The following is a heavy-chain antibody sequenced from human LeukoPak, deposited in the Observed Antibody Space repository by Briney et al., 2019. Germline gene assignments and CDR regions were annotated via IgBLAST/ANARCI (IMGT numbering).Heavy chain of an antibody. CDR3: TTDPTYGSGSYYNPPEY. Sequence: PGGSLSLSCAASGLTFNNAWLTWVRQAPGQGLEWVGRIKSKIDGGTRDYAAPVKGRFTISRDDSKNTLYLQLNSLKTEDTAVYYCTTDPTYGSGSYYNPPEYWGQGTLVTVSS. D-gene: IGHD3-10*01. CDR1: GLTFNNAW. J-gene: IGHJ4*02. CDR2: IKSKIDGGTR. V-gene: IGHV3-15*01.